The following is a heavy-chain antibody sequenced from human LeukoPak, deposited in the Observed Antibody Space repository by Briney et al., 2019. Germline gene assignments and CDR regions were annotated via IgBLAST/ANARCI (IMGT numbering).Heavy chain of an antibody. CDR2: ISAYHGNT. V-gene: IGHV1-18*01. Sequence: ASVKVSCKASGYTFTNHGISLVRLAPGPRLEGMGWISAYHGNTSYAQNLQGRVTMTTDTSTSTAYLELRSLRSDDTGVYYCARAPDDYDSWCGPFDFWGRGTRVSVSS. D-gene: IGHD3-3*01. J-gene: IGHJ5*01. CDR3: ARAPDDYDSWCGPFDF. CDR1: GYTFTNHG.